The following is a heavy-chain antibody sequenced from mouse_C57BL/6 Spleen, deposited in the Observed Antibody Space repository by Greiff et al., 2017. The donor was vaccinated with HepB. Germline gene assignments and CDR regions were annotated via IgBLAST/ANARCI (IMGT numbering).Heavy chain of an antibody. Sequence: VQLQQSGAELVRPGASVKLSCTASGFNIKDYYMHWVKQRPEQGLEWIGRIDPDDGDTEYATKFQGKATMTADTSSNTAYLQLRSLTSEDTAVYYCTSYYYGSSYWYFAVWGTGTTVTVSS. D-gene: IGHD1-1*01. CDR1: GFNIKDYY. CDR2: IDPDDGDT. CDR3: TSYYYGSSYWYFAV. V-gene: IGHV14-1*01. J-gene: IGHJ1*03.